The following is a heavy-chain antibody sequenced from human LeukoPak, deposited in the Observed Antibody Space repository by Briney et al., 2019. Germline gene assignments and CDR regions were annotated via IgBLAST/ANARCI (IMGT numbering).Heavy chain of an antibody. Sequence: GGSLRLSCAASEFPFRNAWMSWVRQAPGKGLEWVSVIYSGGSTYYADSVKGRFTISRDNSKNTLYLQMNSLRAEDTAVYYCAREGSGFDYWGQGTLVTVSS. CDR1: EFPFRNAW. D-gene: IGHD1-26*01. V-gene: IGHV3-66*01. CDR2: IYSGGST. J-gene: IGHJ4*02. CDR3: AREGSGFDY.